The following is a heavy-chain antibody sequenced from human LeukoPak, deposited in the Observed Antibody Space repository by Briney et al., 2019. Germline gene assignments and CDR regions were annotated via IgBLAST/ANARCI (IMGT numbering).Heavy chain of an antibody. J-gene: IGHJ6*03. D-gene: IGHD3-16*01. CDR1: RFTFSSYG. Sequence: PGGSLRLSCAASRFTFSSYGMHWVRQAPGKGLEWVAYIQYDGSNAQYADSVKGRFSISRDSSKNILYLQMNSLRAEDTAVYYCAKVQRRGEQHFRGNSRGHYYMDVWGKGTTVTVSS. CDR2: IQYDGSNA. V-gene: IGHV3-30*02. CDR3: AKVQRRGEQHFRGNSRGHYYMDV.